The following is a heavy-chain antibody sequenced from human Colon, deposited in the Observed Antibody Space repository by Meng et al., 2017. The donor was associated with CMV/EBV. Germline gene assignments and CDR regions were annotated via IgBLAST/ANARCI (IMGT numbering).Heavy chain of an antibody. Sequence: SCAASGFSFDDYAMNWVRQAPGKGLEWVSSINWNSGSITYADSVKGRFTISIDNAKKSLYLQMDSLRPEDTALYYCANAWRGSSPPYFFDHWGQGTQVTVSS. D-gene: IGHD3-10*01. CDR1: GFSFDDYA. CDR2: INWNSGSI. CDR3: ANAWRGSSPPYFFDH. J-gene: IGHJ4*02. V-gene: IGHV3-9*01.